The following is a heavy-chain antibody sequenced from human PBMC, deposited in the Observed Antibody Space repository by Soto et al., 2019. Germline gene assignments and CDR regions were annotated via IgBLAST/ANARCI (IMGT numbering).Heavy chain of an antibody. D-gene: IGHD2-2*01. CDR2: ISSSSSHI. CDR1: GFTFSSYS. J-gene: IGHJ6*03. Sequence: EVQLVESGGGLVKPGGSLRLSCAASGFTFSSYSMNWVRQAPGKWLEWVSSISSSSSHIYYADPVKGRFTISRDNAKNSLYLQMNSLGAEDTAVYYCARATRSLVPMDVLGKGTTVTVSS. CDR3: ARATRSLVPMDV. V-gene: IGHV3-21*01.